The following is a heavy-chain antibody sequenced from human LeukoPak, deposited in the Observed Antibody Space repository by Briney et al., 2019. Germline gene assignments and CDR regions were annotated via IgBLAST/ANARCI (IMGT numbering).Heavy chain of an antibody. J-gene: IGHJ5*02. V-gene: IGHV6-1*01. CDR3: ARDTPKLGNWFDP. CDR1: GDSVSNNSAA. D-gene: IGHD7-27*01. CDR2: TYYRSKGYN. Sequence: SQTLSLTCAISGDSVSNNSAAWNWIRQSPSRGLEWLGRTYYRSKGYNDYAVSVKSRIAINPDTSKNHFSLQLNSVTPEDTAVYYCARDTPKLGNWFDPWGQGTLVTVSS.